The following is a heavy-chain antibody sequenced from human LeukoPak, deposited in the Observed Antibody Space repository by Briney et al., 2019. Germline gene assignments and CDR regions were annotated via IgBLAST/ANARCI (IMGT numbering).Heavy chain of an antibody. CDR2: ISYSGTT. CDR1: GDPISNYY. V-gene: IGHV4-59*01. CDR3: ARHTYYYDSSGLYYYYYMDV. Sequence: SETLSLTCTVSGDPISNYYWSWIRQPPGKGLEWLGYISYSGTTNYNPSLRSRVTISRDTSKNQFSLKLRSVTAADSAVYFCARHTYYYDSSGLYYYYYMDVWGKGTTVTVSS. J-gene: IGHJ6*03. D-gene: IGHD3-22*01.